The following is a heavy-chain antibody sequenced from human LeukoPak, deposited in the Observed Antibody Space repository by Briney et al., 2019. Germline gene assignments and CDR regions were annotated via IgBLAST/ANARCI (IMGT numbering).Heavy chain of an antibody. CDR2: INPNSGGT. J-gene: IGHJ6*03. V-gene: IGHV1-2*02. D-gene: IGHD6-6*01. CDR3: ARAIAARPFGYYYYMDV. CDR1: GYTFTSYD. Sequence: GASVKVSCKASGYTFTSYDINWVRQATGQGLEWMGWINPNSGGTNYAQKFQGRVTMTRDTSISTAYMELSRLRSDDTAVYYCARAIAARPFGYYYYMDVWGKGTTVTVSS.